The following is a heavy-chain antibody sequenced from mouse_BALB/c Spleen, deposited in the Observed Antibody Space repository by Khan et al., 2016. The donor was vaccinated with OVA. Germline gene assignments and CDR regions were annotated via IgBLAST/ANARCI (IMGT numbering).Heavy chain of an antibody. CDR2: INPSDGGT. CDR1: GYTFISYY. J-gene: IGHJ3*01. Sequence: QVQLQQPGAELVKPGASVKLSCKASGYTFISYYMYWVKQRPGLGLEWIGGINPSDGGTNFNEKFKSEATLTVDKSSSTAYMQLSSLTSEDSAVYYGTRSGWAAFAYWGQGTLVTVSA. CDR3: TRSGWAAFAY. D-gene: IGHD1-1*02. V-gene: IGHV1S81*02.